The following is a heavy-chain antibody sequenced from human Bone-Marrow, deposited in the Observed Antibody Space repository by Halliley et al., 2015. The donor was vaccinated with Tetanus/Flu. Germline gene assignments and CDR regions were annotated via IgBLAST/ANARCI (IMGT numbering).Heavy chain of an antibody. CDR1: GYSFTSYW. D-gene: IGHD3-22*01. CDR3: ASPPPGYYDSSGYLPD. J-gene: IGHJ4*02. V-gene: IGHV5-51*01. CDR2: IYPGDSDT. Sequence: VQLVQSGAEVKKPGESLKISCKGSGYSFTSYWIGWVRQMPGKGLEWMGIIYPGDSDTRYSPSFQGQVTISADKSISTAHLQWSSRKASDPALYYCASPPPGYYDSSGYLPDWGQGTLVTVSS.